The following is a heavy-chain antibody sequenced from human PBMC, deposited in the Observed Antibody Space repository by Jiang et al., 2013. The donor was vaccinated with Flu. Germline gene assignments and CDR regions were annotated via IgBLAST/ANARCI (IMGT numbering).Heavy chain of an antibody. V-gene: IGHV4-31*03. CDR2: IYYSENT. Sequence: GSGLVKPSQTLSLTCSVSGDSISGGNYYWSWLRHHPVKGLEWIGYIYYSENTYYNPSLKSRVTMSVDTSKSQFSLKLSSVTAADAAVYYCASTRITIFGVVTVFDYWGQGTLVSVSS. J-gene: IGHJ4*02. CDR1: GDSISGGNYY. CDR3: ASTRITIFGVVTVFDY. D-gene: IGHD3-3*01.